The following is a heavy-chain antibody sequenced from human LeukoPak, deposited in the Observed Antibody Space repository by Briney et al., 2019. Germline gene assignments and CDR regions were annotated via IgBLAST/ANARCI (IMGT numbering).Heavy chain of an antibody. J-gene: IGHJ4*02. CDR1: GFTFSSYS. Sequence: GGSLRLSCAASGFTFSSYSMNWVRHAPGEGLEWGSYISSSSSTIYYADPAKGRFTISRDNAKNSLYLQMNSLKAEDTAVYYCAGSITMVRGVHDYWGQGTLVTVSS. V-gene: IGHV3-48*04. CDR2: ISSSSSTI. CDR3: AGSITMVRGVHDY. D-gene: IGHD3-10*01.